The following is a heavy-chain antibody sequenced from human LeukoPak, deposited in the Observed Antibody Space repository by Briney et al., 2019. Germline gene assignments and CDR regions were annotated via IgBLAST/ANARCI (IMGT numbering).Heavy chain of an antibody. CDR3: ARYVTGTPRSGFDY. CDR2: INHSGST. CDR1: GGSFSGYY. V-gene: IGHV4-34*01. D-gene: IGHD1-7*01. Sequence: SETLSLTCAVYGGSFSGYYWSWIRQPPGKGLEWIGEINHSGSTNYNPSLKSRVTISVDTSKSQFSLKLSSVTAADTAVYYCARYVTGTPRSGFDYWGQGTLVTVSS. J-gene: IGHJ4*02.